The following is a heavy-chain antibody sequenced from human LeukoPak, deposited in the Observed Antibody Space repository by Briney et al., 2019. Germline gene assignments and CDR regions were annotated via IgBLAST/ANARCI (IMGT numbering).Heavy chain of an antibody. CDR3: ARDGSGIAAAGTRRVFDY. CDR2: ISSSGSTI. J-gene: IGHJ4*02. V-gene: IGHV3-48*03. CDR1: GFTFSSYE. Sequence: PGGSLRRSCAASGFTFSSYEMNWVRQAPGKGLEWVSYISSSGSTIYYADSVKGRFTISRDNAKNSLYLQMNRLRAEDTAVYYCARDGSGIAAAGTRRVFDYWGQGTLVTVSS. D-gene: IGHD6-13*01.